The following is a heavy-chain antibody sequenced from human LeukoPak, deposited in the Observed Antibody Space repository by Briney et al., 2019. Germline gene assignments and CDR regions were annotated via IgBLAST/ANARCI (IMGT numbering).Heavy chain of an antibody. J-gene: IGHJ4*02. Sequence: GGSLRLSGAASGFTFSSYGMHWVRQAPGKGLEWVAFIRYDGSNKYYADSVKGRFTISRDNSKNTLYLQMNSLRAEDTAVYYCAKDRRFSFRPFDYWGQGTLVTVSS. CDR2: IRYDGSNK. CDR3: AKDRRFSFRPFDY. CDR1: GFTFSSYG. V-gene: IGHV3-30*02. D-gene: IGHD3-16*01.